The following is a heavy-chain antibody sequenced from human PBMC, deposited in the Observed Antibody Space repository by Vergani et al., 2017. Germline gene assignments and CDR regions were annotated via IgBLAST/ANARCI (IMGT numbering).Heavy chain of an antibody. V-gene: IGHV3-72*01. Sequence: EVQLVESGGGLVQPGGSLRLSCAASGFTFSDHYMDWVRQAPGKGLEWVGRTRNKANSYTTEYAASVKGRFTISRDDSKNSLYLQMNSLKTEDTAVYYCARDVGALDYGGQGTLVTVSS. J-gene: IGHJ4*02. CDR2: TRNKANSYTT. CDR1: GFTFSDHY. CDR3: ARDVGALDY. D-gene: IGHD1-26*01.